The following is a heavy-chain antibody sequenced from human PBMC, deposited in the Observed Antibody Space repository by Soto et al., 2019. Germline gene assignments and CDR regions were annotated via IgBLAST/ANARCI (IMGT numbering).Heavy chain of an antibody. CDR1: GGTFSSYA. CDR3: ARVIPISSSWSTALYYFDY. Sequence: ASVKVSCKASGGTFSSYAISWVRQAPGQGLEWMGGIIPIFGTANYAQKFQGRVTITADESTSTAYMELSSLRSEDTAVYYCARVIPISSSWSTALYYFDYWGQGTLVTVSS. CDR2: IIPIFGTA. J-gene: IGHJ4*02. V-gene: IGHV1-69*13. D-gene: IGHD6-13*01.